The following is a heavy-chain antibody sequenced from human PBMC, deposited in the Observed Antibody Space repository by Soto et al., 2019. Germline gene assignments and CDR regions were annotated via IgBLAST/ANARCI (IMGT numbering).Heavy chain of an antibody. CDR1: GFTVSSHY. Sequence: AXVSLRLSCAASGFTVSSHYMSWVRQAPGRGLEWLSVIFAGGGTYYADSVKGRFTISKDNSKTRVYLQMNTLRAGDTAVYYCAGGFSYGYIDHWGQGTPVTVSS. CDR2: IFAGGGT. J-gene: IGHJ4*02. D-gene: IGHD5-18*01. V-gene: IGHV3-53*01. CDR3: AGGFSYGYIDH.